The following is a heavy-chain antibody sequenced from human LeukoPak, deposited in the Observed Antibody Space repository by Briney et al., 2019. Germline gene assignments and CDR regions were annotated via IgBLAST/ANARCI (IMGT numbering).Heavy chain of an antibody. Sequence: SETLSLTCAVYGGSFSGYYWSWIRQPPGKGLEWIGEINHSGSTNYNPSLTSRVTISVDTSKNQFSLKLSSVTAADTAVYYCAREAVLLWFGESDNWFDPWGQGTLVTVSS. CDR1: GGSFSGYY. D-gene: IGHD3-10*01. J-gene: IGHJ5*02. CDR3: AREAVLLWFGESDNWFDP. CDR2: INHSGST. V-gene: IGHV4-34*01.